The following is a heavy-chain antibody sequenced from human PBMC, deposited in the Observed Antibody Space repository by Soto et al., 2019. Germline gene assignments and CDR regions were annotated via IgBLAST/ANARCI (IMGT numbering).Heavy chain of an antibody. D-gene: IGHD3-22*01. Sequence: GASVKVSCKASGYTFTSYAMHWVRQAPGQRLEWMGWINAGNGNTKYSQKFQGRVTITRDTSASTAYMELSSLRSEDTAVYYCARGSYYYDSSGYYTGAFDIWGQGTMVTVS. CDR1: GYTFTSYA. CDR2: INAGNGNT. V-gene: IGHV1-3*01. CDR3: ARGSYYYDSSGYYTGAFDI. J-gene: IGHJ3*02.